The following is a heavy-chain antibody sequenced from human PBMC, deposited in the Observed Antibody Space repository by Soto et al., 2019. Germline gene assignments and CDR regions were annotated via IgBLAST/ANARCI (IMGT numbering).Heavy chain of an antibody. CDR1: GGTFSSYT. D-gene: IGHD3-10*01. Sequence: QVQLVQSGAEVKKPGSSVKVSCKASGGTFSSYTISWVRQAPGQGLEWMGRIIPILGIANYAQKFQGRVTITADKSTSTAYIELSSLRSEDTAVYYCASLMSSGYYYGMDVWGQGTTVTVSS. V-gene: IGHV1-69*02. J-gene: IGHJ6*02. CDR3: ASLMSSGYYYGMDV. CDR2: IIPILGIA.